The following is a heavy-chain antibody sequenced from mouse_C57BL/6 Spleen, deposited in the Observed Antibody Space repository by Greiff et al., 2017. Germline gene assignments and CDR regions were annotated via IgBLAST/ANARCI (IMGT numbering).Heavy chain of an antibody. J-gene: IGHJ4*01. CDR3: AGVITTVVAKDYYAMDY. D-gene: IGHD1-1*01. CDR2: IDPSDSYT. Sequence: QVQLQQPGAELVKPGASVKLSCKASGYTFTSYWMQWVKQRPGQGLEWIGEIDPSDSYTNYNQKFKGKATLTVDTSSSTAYMQLSSLTSEDSAVYYCAGVITTVVAKDYYAMDYWGQGTSVTVSS. CDR1: GYTFTSYW. V-gene: IGHV1-50*01.